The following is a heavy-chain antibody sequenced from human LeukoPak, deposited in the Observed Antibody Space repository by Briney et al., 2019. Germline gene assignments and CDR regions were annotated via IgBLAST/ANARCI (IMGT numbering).Heavy chain of an antibody. CDR3: AKPDRIMITFGGVNFDY. CDR1: GFTFSSYG. CDR2: IWYDGSNK. V-gene: IGHV3-33*06. D-gene: IGHD3-16*01. J-gene: IGHJ4*02. Sequence: PGRSLRLSCAASGFTFSSYGMHWVLQAPGKGLEWVAVIWYDGSNKYYADSVKGRFTISRDNSKNTLYLQMNSLRAEDTAVYYCAKPDRIMITFGGVNFDYWGQGTLVTVSS.